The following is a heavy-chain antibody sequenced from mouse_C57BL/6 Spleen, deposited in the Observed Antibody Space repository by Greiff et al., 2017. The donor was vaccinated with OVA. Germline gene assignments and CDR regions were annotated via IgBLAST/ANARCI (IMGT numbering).Heavy chain of an antibody. CDR1: GFSLTSYG. CDR3: ASGNGSSWGAMDY. Sequence: QVQLKESGPGLVAPSQSLSITCTVSGFSLTSYGVDWVRQSPGKGLEWLGVIWGVGSTNYNSALKSRLSISKDNSKSQVFLKMNRLQTDDTAMYYCASGNGSSWGAMDYWGQGTSVTVSS. CDR2: IWGVGST. V-gene: IGHV2-6*01. D-gene: IGHD1-1*01. J-gene: IGHJ4*01.